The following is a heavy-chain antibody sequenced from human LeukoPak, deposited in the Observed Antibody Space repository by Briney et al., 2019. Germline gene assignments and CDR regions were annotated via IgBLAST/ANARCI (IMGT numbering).Heavy chain of an antibody. CDR2: ISSSSSYI. J-gene: IGHJ4*02. D-gene: IGHD6-19*01. V-gene: IGHV3-21*01. CDR3: ARWYSSGWYSDY. Sequence: GGSLRLSCAASGFTFSSYSMNWVRQAPGKGLEWVSSISSSSSYIYYADSVKGRFTISRDNAKNSLYLQMNSLRAEDTAVYYCARWYSSGWYSDYWGQGTLVTVSS. CDR1: GFTFSSYS.